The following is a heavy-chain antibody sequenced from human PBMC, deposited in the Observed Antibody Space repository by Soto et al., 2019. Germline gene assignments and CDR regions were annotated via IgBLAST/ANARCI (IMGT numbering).Heavy chain of an antibody. CDR3: ARHVPAAGYYYGMDV. D-gene: IGHD2-2*01. J-gene: IGHJ6*02. CDR1: GGTFSSYA. Sequence: QVQLVQSGAEVKKPGSSVKVSCKASGGTFSSYAISWVRQAPGQGLEWMGGIIPIFGTANYAQKFPGRVTITAGASASTAYMELSSLRSEDTAVYYCARHVPAAGYYYGMDVWGQGTTVTVYS. V-gene: IGHV1-69*12. CDR2: IIPIFGTA.